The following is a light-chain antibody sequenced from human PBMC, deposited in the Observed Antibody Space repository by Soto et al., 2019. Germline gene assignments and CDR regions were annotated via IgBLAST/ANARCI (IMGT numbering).Light chain of an antibody. Sequence: EIVLAQSPGTLSLSPGQRATLSCRASQSVSRDYVAWYQHKPGQAPRLLIYAASSRPSGIPDRFGGSGSGTDVTLTISRLEPEDFAVYYCQQYGSSPLTFGGGTRVEFK. V-gene: IGKV3-20*01. CDR2: AAS. CDR3: QQYGSSPLT. CDR1: QSVSRDY. J-gene: IGKJ4*01.